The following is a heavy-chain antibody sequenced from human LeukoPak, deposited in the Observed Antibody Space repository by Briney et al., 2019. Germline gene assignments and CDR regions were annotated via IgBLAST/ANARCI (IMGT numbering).Heavy chain of an antibody. CDR2: ISGSGGST. D-gene: IGHD3-22*01. CDR3: AKSLDYDGGVLWALPYY. CDR1: GFTFSSYA. V-gene: IGHV3-23*01. J-gene: IGHJ4*02. Sequence: GGSLRLSCAASGFTFSSYAMSWVRQAPGKGLEWVSAISGSGGSTYYADSVKGRFTVSRDNSKNTLYLQMNSLRAEDTAVYYCAKSLDYDGGVLWALPYYWGQGTLVTVSS.